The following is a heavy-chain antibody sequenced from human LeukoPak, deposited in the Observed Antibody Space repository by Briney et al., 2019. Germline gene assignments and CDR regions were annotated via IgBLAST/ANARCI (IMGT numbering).Heavy chain of an antibody. J-gene: IGHJ6*03. V-gene: IGHV1-69*05. Sequence: ASVKVSCKASGGTLSSYAISWVRQAPGQGLEWMGRIIPIFGTANYAQKFQGRVTITTDESTSTAYMELSSLRSEDTAVYYCARDLVIAPKQNYYYYYMDVWGKGTTVTVSS. D-gene: IGHD6-13*01. CDR1: GGTLSSYA. CDR2: IIPIFGTA. CDR3: ARDLVIAPKQNYYYYYMDV.